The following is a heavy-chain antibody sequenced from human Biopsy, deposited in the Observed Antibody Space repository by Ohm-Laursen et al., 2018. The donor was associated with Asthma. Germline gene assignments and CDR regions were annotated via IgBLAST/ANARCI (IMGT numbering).Heavy chain of an antibody. CDR1: GFTFSNYV. V-gene: IGHV3-23*01. Sequence: SLRLSCAASGFTFSNYVMSWVRQAPGKGLEWVSSITDSGGFTYHADSVKGRFTISRDNSRNTLHLQMNSLRAEDTAVYYCAKDVFPGWELRRGPDYWGQGTLVTVSS. CDR3: AKDVFPGWELRRGPDY. CDR2: ITDSGGFT. D-gene: IGHD1-26*01. J-gene: IGHJ4*02.